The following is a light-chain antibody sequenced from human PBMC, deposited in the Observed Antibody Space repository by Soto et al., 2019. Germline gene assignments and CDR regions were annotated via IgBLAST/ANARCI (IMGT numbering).Light chain of an antibody. CDR3: QQYNTLSGT. Sequence: DIQMTQSPSTLSASVGDRVTITCRASQSASTFLAWYQQKPGKAPNPLIYDASSLKSGVPARFSGSGSGTEFTLTISSLQPDDFATYYCQQYNTLSGTFGQGTKVDIK. V-gene: IGKV1-5*01. CDR1: QSASTF. CDR2: DAS. J-gene: IGKJ1*01.